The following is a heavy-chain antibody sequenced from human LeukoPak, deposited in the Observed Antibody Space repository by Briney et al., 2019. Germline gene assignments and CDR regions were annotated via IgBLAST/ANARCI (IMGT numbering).Heavy chain of an antibody. V-gene: IGHV1-69*05. D-gene: IGHD2-2*01. CDR1: GGTFSSYA. CDR3: AREESSTDAFDI. J-gene: IGHJ3*02. CDR2: IIPIFGTA. Sequence: SVKVSCKASGGTFSSYAISWVRQAPGQGLEWMGGIIPIFGTANYAQKFQGRVTITTDESTSTAYMELSSLRSEDTAVYYCAREESSTDAFDIWGQGTMVTVSS.